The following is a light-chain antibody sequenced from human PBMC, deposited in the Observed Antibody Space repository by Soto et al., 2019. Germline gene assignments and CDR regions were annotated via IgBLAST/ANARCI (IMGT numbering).Light chain of an antibody. Sequence: QSVLTQPPSVSGAPGQRVTISCTGSSSNIGAGYDVHWYQQLPGTAPKLLIYDNNNRPSGVPDRFSGSKSGTSASLAITGLQAEDEADDYCQSYDSSLSGWVFGGGTKLTVL. V-gene: IGLV1-40*01. CDR1: SSNIGAGYD. CDR3: QSYDSSLSGWV. CDR2: DNN. J-gene: IGLJ3*02.